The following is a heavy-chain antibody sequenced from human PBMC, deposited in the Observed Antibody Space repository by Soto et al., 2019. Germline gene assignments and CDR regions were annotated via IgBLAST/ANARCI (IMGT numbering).Heavy chain of an antibody. D-gene: IGHD1-1*01. Sequence: SETLSLTCTVSGGSVNSGGYHWSWIRQHPGKGLEWIGDIYYSGGTYYNPSLKSRVTISIDTSTNHFSLHLSALTAADTAVYYCARAPIPNWNYYGMDVWGQGTTVTVS. CDR1: GGSVNSGGYH. CDR3: ARAPIPNWNYYGMDV. V-gene: IGHV4-31*03. J-gene: IGHJ6*02. CDR2: IYYSGGT.